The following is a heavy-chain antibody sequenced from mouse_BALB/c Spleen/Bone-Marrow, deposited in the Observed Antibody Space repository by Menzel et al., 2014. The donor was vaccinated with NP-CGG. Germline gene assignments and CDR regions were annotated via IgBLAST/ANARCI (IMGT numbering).Heavy chain of an antibody. CDR2: IDPASGNT. V-gene: IGHV14-3*02. Sequence: VQLKESGAELVKPGASVKLSCTASGFNIKDTYMHWVKQRPEQGLEWVGRIDPASGNTKFDPKFQGKATIATDTSSNTVYVQRSGMTYEGTAEYYGGGCYYVSSDGFAYWGQGTLVTVAA. CDR1: GFNIKDTY. J-gene: IGHJ3*01. CDR3: GGCYYVSSDGFAY. D-gene: IGHD1-1*01.